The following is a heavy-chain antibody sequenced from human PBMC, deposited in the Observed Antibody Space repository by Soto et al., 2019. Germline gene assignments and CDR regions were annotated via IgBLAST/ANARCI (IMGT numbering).Heavy chain of an antibody. D-gene: IGHD6-13*01. CDR1: GFTFSSYS. Sequence: GGSLRLSCAASGFTFSSYSMNWVRQAPGKGLEWVSYISSSSSTIYYADSVKGRFTISRDNAKNSLYLQMNSLRAEDTAVYYCARGGYSSSSYYFDYWGQGTLVTVSS. CDR2: ISSSSSTI. V-gene: IGHV3-48*01. J-gene: IGHJ4*02. CDR3: ARGGYSSSSYYFDY.